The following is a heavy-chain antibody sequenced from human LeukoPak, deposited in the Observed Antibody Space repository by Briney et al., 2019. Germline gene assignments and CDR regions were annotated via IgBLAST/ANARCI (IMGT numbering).Heavy chain of an antibody. D-gene: IGHD2-2*01. Sequence: ASVKVSCKASGYTFNSYAMHWVRQAPGQRLEWMGWINAGNGNTKYSQKFQGRVTITRDTSASTAYMELSSLRSEDTAVYYCARVNPQRPDCSSTSCFVDAFDIWGQGTMVTVSS. CDR3: ARVNPQRPDCSSTSCFVDAFDI. CDR2: INAGNGNT. J-gene: IGHJ3*02. V-gene: IGHV1-3*01. CDR1: GYTFNSYA.